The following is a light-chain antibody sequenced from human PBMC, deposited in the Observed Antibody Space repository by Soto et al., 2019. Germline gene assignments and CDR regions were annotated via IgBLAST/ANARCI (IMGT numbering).Light chain of an antibody. CDR2: EVN. Sequence: QSVLTRPASVSGSPGQSITISSTGTSSDVGYHNYVSWYRQHPGKAPRLMIYEVNNRPSGVSNRFSGSKSGNTASLTISGLQAEDEADYYCSSCTSSSTLLYVFGTGTKVTVL. CDR1: SSDVGYHNY. J-gene: IGLJ1*01. CDR3: SSCTSSSTLLYV. V-gene: IGLV2-14*01.